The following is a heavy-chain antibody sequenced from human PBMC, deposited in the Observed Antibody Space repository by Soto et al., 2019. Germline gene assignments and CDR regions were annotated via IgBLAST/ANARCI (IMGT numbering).Heavy chain of an antibody. CDR3: AREYYDSSGYYYGDY. D-gene: IGHD3-22*01. Sequence: QVQLVESGGGVVQPGRSLRLSCAASGFTFSSYGMHWVRQAPGKGLAGVPVIWYDGSNKYYADSVKGRFTISRDNSKNTLYLQMHSLRPEDTAVYYCAREYYDSSGYYYGDYWGQGTLVTVSS. CDR1: GFTFSSYG. J-gene: IGHJ4*02. V-gene: IGHV3-33*01. CDR2: IWYDGSNK.